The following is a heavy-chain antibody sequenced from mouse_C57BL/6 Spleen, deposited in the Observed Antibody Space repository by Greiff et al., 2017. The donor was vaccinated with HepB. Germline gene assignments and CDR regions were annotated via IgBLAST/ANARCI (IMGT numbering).Heavy chain of an antibody. Sequence: VQLQQSGPELVKPGASVKISCKASGYAFSSSWMNWVKQRPGKGLEWIGRIYPGDGDTNYNGKLKGKATLTADKSSSTAYMQLSSLTSEDSAVYFCARNCYGSSPFAYWGQGTLVTVSA. V-gene: IGHV1-82*01. CDR3: ARNCYGSSPFAY. D-gene: IGHD1-1*01. CDR2: IYPGDGDT. CDR1: GYAFSSSW. J-gene: IGHJ3*01.